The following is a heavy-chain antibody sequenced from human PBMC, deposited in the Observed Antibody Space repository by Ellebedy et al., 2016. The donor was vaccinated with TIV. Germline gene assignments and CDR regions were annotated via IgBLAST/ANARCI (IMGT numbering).Heavy chain of an antibody. Sequence: GESLKISCRGSGFTFGDYTMTWFRQAPGKGLEWVGFIRSKVYGGTTEYAASVKGRFTISRDDSKSIAYLQMNSLKTENTAVYYCTRLSALTAYWGQGTLVTVSS. CDR3: TRLSALTAY. CDR1: GFTFGDYT. V-gene: IGHV3-49*03. D-gene: IGHD3-3*02. J-gene: IGHJ4*02. CDR2: IRSKVYGGTT.